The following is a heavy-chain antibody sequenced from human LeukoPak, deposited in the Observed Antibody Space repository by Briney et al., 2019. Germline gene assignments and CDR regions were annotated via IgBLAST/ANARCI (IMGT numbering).Heavy chain of an antibody. V-gene: IGHV3-30*02. CDR2: IRCDGSNK. D-gene: IGHD3-9*01. J-gene: IGHJ4*02. CDR1: EFTFSSYG. CDR3: AKEAAPYYDILTGYFNIRGLAY. Sequence: GGSLRLSCAASEFTFSSYGMHWVRQAPGKGLEWVAFIRCDGSNKYYADSVKGRFTISRDNSKNTLYLQMNSLRAEDTAVYYCAKEAAPYYDILTGYFNIRGLAYWGQGTLVTVSS.